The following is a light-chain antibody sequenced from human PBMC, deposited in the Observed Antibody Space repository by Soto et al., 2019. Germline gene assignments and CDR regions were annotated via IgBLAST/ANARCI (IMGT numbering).Light chain of an antibody. CDR1: QGVSTF. CDR2: DTS. Sequence: AIRMTQSPSSFSAATGDRVTVTCRASQGVSTFLAWYQQKPGKAPKLLIYDTSTLQTGVPSRFSGSGSGTDFTLTISNLQSEDFATYYCQQYYSYPLTFGRGTKVEI. CDR3: QQYYSYPLT. J-gene: IGKJ4*01. V-gene: IGKV1-8*01.